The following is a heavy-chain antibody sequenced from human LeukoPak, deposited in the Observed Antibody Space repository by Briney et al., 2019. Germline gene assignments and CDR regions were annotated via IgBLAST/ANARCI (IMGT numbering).Heavy chain of an antibody. CDR3: AKVRFRRKTAYDMDV. J-gene: IGHJ6*02. Sequence: GGSLRLSCAASGFTFSSYGMHWVRQAPGKGLEWVALISFDGVKTDYADSVKGRFTISRDSSQNTLYLQMNSLRAEDTAVYYCAKVRFRRKTAYDMDVWGQGTTVTVSS. D-gene: IGHD3-16*01. CDR2: ISFDGVKT. CDR1: GFTFSSYG. V-gene: IGHV3-30*18.